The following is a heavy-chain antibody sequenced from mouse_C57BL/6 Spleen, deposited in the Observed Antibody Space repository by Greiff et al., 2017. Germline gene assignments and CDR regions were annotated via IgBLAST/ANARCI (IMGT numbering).Heavy chain of an antibody. D-gene: IGHD2-2*01. CDR1: GYTFTSYW. CDR3: ARTPYGYRAMDY. V-gene: IGHV1-69*01. J-gene: IGHJ4*01. CDR2: IDPSDSYT. Sequence: VQLQQPGAELVMPGASVKLSCKASGYTFTSYWMHWVKQRPGQGLEWIGEIDPSDSYTNYNHKFKGKSTLTVDKSSSTAYMQLSSLPSEDAAVYYCARTPYGYRAMDYWGQGTSVTVSS.